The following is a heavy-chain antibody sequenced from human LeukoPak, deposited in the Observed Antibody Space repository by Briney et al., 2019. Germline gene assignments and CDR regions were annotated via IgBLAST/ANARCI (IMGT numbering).Heavy chain of an antibody. J-gene: IGHJ4*02. D-gene: IGHD3-3*01. Sequence: GASVKVSCKASGGIFSSYAISWVRQAPGQGLEWMGGIIPIFGTVNYAQKFQGRVTITADESTSTAYMELSRLRSDDTAVYYCARDYLKRTYDFWSGYYTDYWGQGTLVTVSS. V-gene: IGHV1-69*13. CDR3: ARDYLKRTYDFWSGYYTDY. CDR1: GGIFSSYA. CDR2: IIPIFGTV.